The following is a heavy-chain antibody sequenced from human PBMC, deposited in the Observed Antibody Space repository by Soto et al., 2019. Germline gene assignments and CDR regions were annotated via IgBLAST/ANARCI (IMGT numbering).Heavy chain of an antibody. CDR3: ARVIFYGIPNWYFDL. CDR1: GFTFSDYY. J-gene: IGHJ2*01. D-gene: IGHD3-9*01. Sequence: QVQLVESGGGLVKPGGSLRLSCAASGFTFSDYYMSWIRQAPGKGLEWVSYISSSSSYTNYADSVKGRFTISRDNAKNSLYLPMNSLRAEDPAVYYCARVIFYGIPNWYFDLWGRGTLVTVSS. V-gene: IGHV3-11*05. CDR2: ISSSSSYT.